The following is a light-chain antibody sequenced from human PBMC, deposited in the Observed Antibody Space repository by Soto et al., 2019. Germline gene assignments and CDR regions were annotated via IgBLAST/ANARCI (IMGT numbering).Light chain of an antibody. J-gene: IGKJ1*01. Sequence: EVLFTHSPSTLSLSQVEIVTLSCRASQSVSSTYLAWYQQQPGQAPRLLMSGTSNRATGNPDRFSGSGSGTDFTLTIRRLEPEDFAVYYCQQDGRKTQTFGQGTKVEIK. CDR3: QQDGRKTQT. CDR1: QSVSSTY. V-gene: IGKV3-20*01. CDR2: GTS.